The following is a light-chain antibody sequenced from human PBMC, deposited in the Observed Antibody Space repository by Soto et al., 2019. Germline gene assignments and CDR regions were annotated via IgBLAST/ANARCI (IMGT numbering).Light chain of an antibody. CDR2: AAS. V-gene: IGKV1-39*01. CDR3: QQSYSTLLT. Sequence: DIQMIQSPSSLSASVGDRVTITCLASQSISSYLNWYQQKPGKAPKLLIYAASSLQSGVPSRFSGSGSGTDFTLTISSLQPEDFATYYCQQSYSTLLTFGGGTKVDIK. J-gene: IGKJ4*01. CDR1: QSISSY.